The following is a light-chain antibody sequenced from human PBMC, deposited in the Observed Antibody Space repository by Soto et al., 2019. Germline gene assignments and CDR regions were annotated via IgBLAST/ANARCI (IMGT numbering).Light chain of an antibody. Sequence: EIMMTQSPATLSVSPGERATLSCRASQSLSHSYLAWYQQKPGQPPRLLIYGASTRTTGIPARFSGSGSGTEFTLTISSLQSEDVAVYYCQQYNAWALPFGGGTKVEI. V-gene: IGKV3-15*01. CDR3: QQYNAWALP. CDR2: GAS. CDR1: QSLSHSY. J-gene: IGKJ4*01.